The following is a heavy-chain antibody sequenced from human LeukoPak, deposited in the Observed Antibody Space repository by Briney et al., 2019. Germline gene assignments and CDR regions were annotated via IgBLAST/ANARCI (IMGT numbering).Heavy chain of an antibody. D-gene: IGHD2-2*01. V-gene: IGHV3-30*18. CDR1: GFTFSNYA. Sequence: GGSLRLSCAASGFTFSNYAMTWVRQAPGKGLEWVAVISYDGTIRNYADSVKGRFTISRDNSKNTLYLQMNSLTAEDTALYYCAKGGCSSTTCYLANPWGQGTLVTVSS. J-gene: IGHJ5*02. CDR3: AKGGCSSTTCYLANP. CDR2: ISYDGTIR.